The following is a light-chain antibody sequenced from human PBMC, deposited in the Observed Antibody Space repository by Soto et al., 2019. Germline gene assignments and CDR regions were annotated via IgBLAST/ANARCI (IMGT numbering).Light chain of an antibody. CDR1: RSVVGAYNY. J-gene: IGLJ1*01. CDR2: HVS. V-gene: IGLV2-14*01. Sequence: HSVLTQPASVSGSSGQAIPISFTGNRSVVGAYNYVSWYQQYPGKAPKLMIYHVSNRPSGVSNRFSGSKSGNSASLTISGLQGEDEADYYCNSYTTTSTYVFGTGTKVTV. CDR3: NSYTTTSTYV.